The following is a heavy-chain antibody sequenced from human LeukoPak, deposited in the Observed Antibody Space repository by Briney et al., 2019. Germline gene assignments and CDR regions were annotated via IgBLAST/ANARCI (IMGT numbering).Heavy chain of an antibody. D-gene: IGHD6-19*01. Sequence: SETLSLTCAVYGGSFSGYYWSWIRQPPGKGLEWIGKINHSGSTNYNPSLKSRVTISVDTSKNQFSLKLSSVTAADTAVYYCARAGYSSGWYGAIDYWGQGTLVTVSS. CDR3: ARAGYSSGWYGAIDY. V-gene: IGHV4-34*01. J-gene: IGHJ4*02. CDR1: GGSFSGYY. CDR2: INHSGST.